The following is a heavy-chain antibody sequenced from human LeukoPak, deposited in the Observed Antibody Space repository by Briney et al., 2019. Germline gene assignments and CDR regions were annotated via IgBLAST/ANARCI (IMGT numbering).Heavy chain of an antibody. V-gene: IGHV3-23*01. Sequence: GGSLRLSCAASGFTVSSNYMSWVRQASGKGLEWVSAISGSGGSTYYADSVKGRFTISRDNSKNTLYLQMNSLRAEDTAVYYCAKVSDFWSGSLLTWGQGTLVTVSS. CDR2: ISGSGGST. CDR1: GFTVSSNY. D-gene: IGHD3-3*01. J-gene: IGHJ4*02. CDR3: AKVSDFWSGSLLT.